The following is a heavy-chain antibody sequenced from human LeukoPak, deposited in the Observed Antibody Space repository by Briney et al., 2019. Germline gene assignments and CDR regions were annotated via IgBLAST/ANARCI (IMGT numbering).Heavy chain of an antibody. CDR3: ASGIGYDSSGWKTYDY. CDR1: GFTFSSYS. J-gene: IGHJ4*02. Sequence: GGSLRLSCAASGFTFSSYSMNWVRRAPGKGLEWVSYNSGSSSTIYYADSVKGRFTISRDNAKNSLYLQMNSLRDEDTAVYYCASGIGYDSSGWKTYDYWGQGTLVTVSS. CDR2: NSGSSSTI. V-gene: IGHV3-48*02. D-gene: IGHD6-19*01.